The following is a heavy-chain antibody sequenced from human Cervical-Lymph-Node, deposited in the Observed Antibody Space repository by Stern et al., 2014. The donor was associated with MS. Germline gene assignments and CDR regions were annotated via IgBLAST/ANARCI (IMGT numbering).Heavy chain of an antibody. J-gene: IGHJ4*02. CDR3: AKASHGLSYGYFDS. V-gene: IGHV3-30*18. Sequence: VQLVESGGGVVRPGGSLRLSCAASGFTFNSYAMHWVRQAPGKGLEWMAVVSYDGHNQYYADSVKGRFAISRDNSKNTLFLQMDSLRAEDTAIYYCAKASHGLSYGYFDSWGQGALVTVSS. CDR1: GFTFNSYA. D-gene: IGHD5-18*01. CDR2: VSYDGHNQ.